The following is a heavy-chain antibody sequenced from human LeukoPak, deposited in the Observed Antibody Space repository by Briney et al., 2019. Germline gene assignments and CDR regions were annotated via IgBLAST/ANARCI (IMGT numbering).Heavy chain of an antibody. CDR3: ARDQDGYNGPWLFFDY. CDR2: INPSGGST. V-gene: IGHV1-46*01. D-gene: IGHD5-24*01. CDR1: GYTFTSYY. Sequence: ASVKVSCKASGYTFTSYYMHWVRQAPGQGLEWMGMINPSGGSTSYAQKFQGRVTMTRGMSTSTVYMELSSLRSEGTAVYYCARDQDGYNGPWLFFDYWGQGTLVTVSS. J-gene: IGHJ4*02.